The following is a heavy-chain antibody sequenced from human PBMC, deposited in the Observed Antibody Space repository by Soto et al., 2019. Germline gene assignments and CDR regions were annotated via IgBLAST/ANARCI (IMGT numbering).Heavy chain of an antibody. D-gene: IGHD3-9*01. Sequence: SETLSLTCTVSGGSISSYYWSWIRQPPGKGLEWIGYIYYSGSTNYNPSLKSRVTISVDTSKNQFSLKLSSVTAADTAVYYCARLTGIYDILTGYSARNWFDPWGQGTLVTVSS. V-gene: IGHV4-59*08. J-gene: IGHJ5*02. CDR3: ARLTGIYDILTGYSARNWFDP. CDR2: IYYSGST. CDR1: GGSISSYY.